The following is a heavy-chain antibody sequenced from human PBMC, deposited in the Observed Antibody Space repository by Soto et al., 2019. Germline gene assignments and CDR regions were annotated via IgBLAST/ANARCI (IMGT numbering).Heavy chain of an antibody. CDR1: GGSISRNGHF. Sequence: PSETLSLTCTVSGGSISRNGHFWTWIRQHPGKGLEWIGYIYYSGSSYYNPSLKSRVIISVDTSKNQFSLNLTAVTAADTAVYYCARGTMLRGPGYYYAMDIWGQGTTVTVSS. J-gene: IGHJ6*02. CDR2: IYYSGSS. V-gene: IGHV4-31*03. D-gene: IGHD3-10*01. CDR3: ARGTMLRGPGYYYAMDI.